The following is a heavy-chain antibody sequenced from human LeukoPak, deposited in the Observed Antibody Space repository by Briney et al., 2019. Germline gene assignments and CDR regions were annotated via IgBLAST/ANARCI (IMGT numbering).Heavy chain of an antibody. V-gene: IGHV3-11*01. CDR3: AREGDTAMVYNWFDP. J-gene: IGHJ5*02. CDR1: GFTFSVYY. D-gene: IGHD5-18*01. CDR2: ISSSGSTI. Sequence: GGSLRLSCAASGFTFSVYYMSWIRQAPGKGLEWVSYISSSGSTIYYADSVKGRFTISRDNAKNSLYLQMNSLRAEDTAVYYCAREGDTAMVYNWFDPWGQGTLVTVSS.